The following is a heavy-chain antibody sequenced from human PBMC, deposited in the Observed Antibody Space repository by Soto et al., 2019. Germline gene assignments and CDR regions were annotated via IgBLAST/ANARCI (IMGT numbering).Heavy chain of an antibody. CDR2: ISSSSTTI. CDR1: GFTFSSYE. V-gene: IGHV3-48*03. D-gene: IGHD5-18*01. Sequence: PGGSLRLSCAASGFTFSSYEMHWVRQAPGKGLEWVSYISSSSTTIHYADSVKGRFTISRDNAKNSSYLEMNSLRAEDTAVYYCARSGYSSGFDYYYYGMDVWGQRTTVTVSS. CDR3: ARSGYSSGFDYYYYGMDV. J-gene: IGHJ6*02.